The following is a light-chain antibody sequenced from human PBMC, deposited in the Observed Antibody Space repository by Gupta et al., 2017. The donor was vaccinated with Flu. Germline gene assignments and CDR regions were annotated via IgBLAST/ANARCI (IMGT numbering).Light chain of an antibody. J-gene: IGLJ1*01. V-gene: IGLV3-21*03. CDR1: NIGKKS. CDR2: SNT. CDR3: EVWDNSRDHNV. Sequence: GKTTRSSGGGNNIGKKSVNWYQQKPGKAPVLVVYSNTERPSGVPERVSGSKSENTATLTINRVEAGDEADYYCEVWDNSRDHNVFGKGTKV.